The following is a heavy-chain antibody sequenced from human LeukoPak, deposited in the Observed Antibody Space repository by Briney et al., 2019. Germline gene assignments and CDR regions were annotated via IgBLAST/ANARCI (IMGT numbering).Heavy chain of an antibody. J-gene: IGHJ6*03. V-gene: IGHV1-69*13. CDR2: IIPIFGTA. CDR3: ARALTANYYYYYYMDV. Sequence: SVKVSCKTSGGTFSSYAISWVRQAPGQGLEWMGGIIPIFGTANYAQKFQGRVTITADESTSTAYMELSSLRSEDTAVYYCARALTANYYYYYYMDVWGKGTTVTVSS. CDR1: GGTFSSYA. D-gene: IGHD7-27*01.